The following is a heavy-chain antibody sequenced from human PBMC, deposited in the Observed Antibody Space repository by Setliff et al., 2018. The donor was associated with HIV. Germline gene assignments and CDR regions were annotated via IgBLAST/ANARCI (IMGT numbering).Heavy chain of an antibody. CDR2: INQDGSEK. Sequence: PGGSLRLSCAASGFTFSSYWMSWVRQAPGKGLEWVANINQDGSEKYYVDSVKGRFTISRDNGKNSMYLQMNSLRAEDTAVYYCARDIGVGVGGFDPWGQGTLVTVSS. J-gene: IGHJ5*02. D-gene: IGHD2-15*01. V-gene: IGHV3-7*03. CDR1: GFTFSSYW. CDR3: ARDIGVGVGGFDP.